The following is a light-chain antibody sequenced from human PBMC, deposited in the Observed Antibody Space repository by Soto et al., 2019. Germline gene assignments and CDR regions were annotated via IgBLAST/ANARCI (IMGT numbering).Light chain of an antibody. CDR3: QQHNSYPWP. CDR2: KAS. V-gene: IGKV1-5*03. Sequence: IRRRQCPSTRTASLGDRVHISFRASQSISDWLAWFQQKPGKAPKVLIYKASNLESGVPSRFSGSGSGTEFTLTICKLRRDEIATKHVQQHNSYPWPFG. J-gene: IGKJ1*01. CDR1: QSISDW.